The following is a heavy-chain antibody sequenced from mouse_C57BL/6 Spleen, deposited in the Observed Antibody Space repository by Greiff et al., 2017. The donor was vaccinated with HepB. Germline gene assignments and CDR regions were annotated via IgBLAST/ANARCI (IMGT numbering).Heavy chain of an antibody. CDR3: ARSYYYGSSYVPYYAMDY. J-gene: IGHJ4*01. CDR1: GYAFSSYW. D-gene: IGHD1-1*01. CDR2: IYPGDGDT. V-gene: IGHV1-80*01. Sequence: VQLVESGAELVKPGASVKISCKASGYAFSSYWMNWVKQRPGKGLEWIGQIYPGDGDTNYNGKFKGKATLTADKSSSTAYMQLSSLTSEDSAVYFCARSYYYGSSYVPYYAMDYWGQGTSVTVSS.